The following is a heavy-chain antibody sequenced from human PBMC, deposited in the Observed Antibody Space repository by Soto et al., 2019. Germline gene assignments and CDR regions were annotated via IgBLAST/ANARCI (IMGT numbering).Heavy chain of an antibody. CDR1: GFTFSSYS. Sequence: EVQLVESGGGLVKPGGSLRLSCAASGFTFSSYSMNWVRQAPGKGLEWVSSISSSSSYIYYADSVKGRFTISRDNAKNSLYLQMNSLRAEDTAVYYCARDYYYDSSGPHYWGQGTLVTVSS. D-gene: IGHD3-22*01. J-gene: IGHJ4*02. CDR3: ARDYYYDSSGPHY. V-gene: IGHV3-21*01. CDR2: ISSSSSYI.